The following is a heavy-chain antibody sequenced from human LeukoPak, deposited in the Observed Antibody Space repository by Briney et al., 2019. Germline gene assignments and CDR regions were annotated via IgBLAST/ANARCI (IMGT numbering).Heavy chain of an antibody. J-gene: IGHJ4*02. CDR1: GFTFSSYG. CDR2: ISYDGSNK. D-gene: IGHD3-10*01. Sequence: GGSLRLSCAASGFTFSSYGMHWFRQAPGKGLEWVAVISYDGSNKYYADSVKGRFTISRDNSKNTLYLQMNSLRAEDTAVYYCAKDVGASESRGPPGYWGQGTLVTVSS. V-gene: IGHV3-30*18. CDR3: AKDVGASESRGPPGY.